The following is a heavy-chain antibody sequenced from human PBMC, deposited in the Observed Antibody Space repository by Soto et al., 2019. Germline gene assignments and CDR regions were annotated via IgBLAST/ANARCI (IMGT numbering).Heavy chain of an antibody. CDR3: ARAPYYYDSSGYQTACGMDV. J-gene: IGHJ6*02. CDR1: GYTFTSYY. D-gene: IGHD3-22*01. V-gene: IGHV1-46*01. CDR2: INPSGGST. Sequence: ASVKVSCKASGYTFTSYYMHWVRQAPGQGLEWMGIINPSGGSTSYAQKFQGRVTMTRDTSTSTVYMGLSSLRSEDTAVYYCARAPYYYDSSGYQTACGMDVWGQGTTVTVSS.